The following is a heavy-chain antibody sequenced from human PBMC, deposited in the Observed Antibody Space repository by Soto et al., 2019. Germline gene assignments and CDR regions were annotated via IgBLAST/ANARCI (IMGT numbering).Heavy chain of an antibody. J-gene: IGHJ4*02. D-gene: IGHD3-9*01. CDR2: IYYSGSI. V-gene: IGHV4-59*01. CDR1: GDSISPNY. Sequence: SETLSLTCTVSGDSISPNYWVWSRQPPGKGLEWIGYIYYSGSISYKSSLKSRVTISVDTSRNQFSLRLSSVTAADTAVYYCARVHYDIFTAYSYYFDSWGQGTLVTVSS. CDR3: ARVHYDIFTAYSYYFDS.